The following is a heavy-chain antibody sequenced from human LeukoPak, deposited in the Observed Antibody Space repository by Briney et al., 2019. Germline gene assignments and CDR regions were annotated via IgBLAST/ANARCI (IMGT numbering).Heavy chain of an antibody. CDR2: ISSSGSTI. J-gene: IGHJ3*02. Sequence: PGGSLRLSCAASGFTFSSYEMNWVRQAPGKGLEWVSYISSSGSTIYYADSAKGRFTISRDNAKNSLYLQMNSLRAEDTAVYYCARAPGQWLVPDAFDIWGQGTMVTVSS. D-gene: IGHD6-19*01. V-gene: IGHV3-48*03. CDR3: ARAPGQWLVPDAFDI. CDR1: GFTFSSYE.